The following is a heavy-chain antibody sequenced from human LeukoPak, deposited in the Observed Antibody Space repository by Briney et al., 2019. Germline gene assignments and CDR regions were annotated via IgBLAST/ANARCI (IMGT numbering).Heavy chain of an antibody. CDR2: IYYSGST. CDR1: GGSISSSNYY. CDR3: ARGSIAARNDAFDI. J-gene: IGHJ3*02. V-gene: IGHV4-39*07. Sequence: AETLSLTCSVSGGSISSSNYYWGWIRQPPGKGLEWIGSIYYSGSTYYNPSLKSRVTIFVDTSKNQFSLKLSSVTAAATAVYSCARGSIAARNDAFDIWGQGTMVTVSS. D-gene: IGHD6-6*01.